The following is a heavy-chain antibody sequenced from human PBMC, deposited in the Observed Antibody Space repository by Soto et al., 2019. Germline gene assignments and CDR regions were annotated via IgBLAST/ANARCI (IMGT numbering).Heavy chain of an antibody. CDR3: AKIYSSSDYYHDY. CDR1: GSTFSTYA. J-gene: IGHJ4*02. Sequence: GGSLRLSCAASGSTFSTYAMSWVRQTPGRGLEWVSAISAGGGSTYYADSVKGRFTISRDNSKNTLYLQMDRLRAEDTDVYYCAKIYSSSDYYHDYWGQGTLVTVSS. CDR2: ISAGGGST. D-gene: IGHD3-22*01. V-gene: IGHV3-23*01.